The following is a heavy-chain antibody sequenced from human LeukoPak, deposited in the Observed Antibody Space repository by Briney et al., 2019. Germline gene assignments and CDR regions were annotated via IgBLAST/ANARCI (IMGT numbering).Heavy chain of an antibody. D-gene: IGHD6-13*01. CDR2: ISSSSSYI. J-gene: IGHJ1*01. Sequence: GGSLRLSCAASGFTFSSYSMNWVRQAPGKGLEWVSSISSSSSYIYYADSVKGRFTISRDNAKNSLYLQMNSLRAEDTAVYYCARDRGGIAAATRVFQHWGQGTLVTVSS. V-gene: IGHV3-21*01. CDR1: GFTFSSYS. CDR3: ARDRGGIAAATRVFQH.